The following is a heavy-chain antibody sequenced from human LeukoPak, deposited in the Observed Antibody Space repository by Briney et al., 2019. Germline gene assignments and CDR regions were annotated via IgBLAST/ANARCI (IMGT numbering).Heavy chain of an antibody. CDR3: ARAYYDSSGSPIFDY. J-gene: IGHJ4*02. D-gene: IGHD3-22*01. CDR2: IYYSGST. CDR1: GGSFSSGDYY. V-gene: IGHV4-30-4*01. Sequence: SETLSLTCTVSGGSFSSGDYYWSWIRQPPGKGLEWIGYIYYSGSTYYNPSLKSRVTISVDTSKNQFSLKLSSVTAADTAVYYCARAYYDSSGSPIFDYWGQGTLVTVSS.